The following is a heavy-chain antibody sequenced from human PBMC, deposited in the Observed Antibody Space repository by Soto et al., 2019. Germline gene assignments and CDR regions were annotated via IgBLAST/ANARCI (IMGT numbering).Heavy chain of an antibody. CDR2: MNPNSGNT. Sequence: QVQLVQSGAEVKKPGASVKVSCKASGYTFTSYDINWVRQATGQGLEWMGWMNPNSGNTGYAQKFQGRDTMTRNTSISTAYMELSSLRSEDTAVYYCARAHYYDSSGYYPNFDYWGQGTLVTVSS. CDR3: ARAHYYDSSGYYPNFDY. D-gene: IGHD3-22*01. CDR1: GYTFTSYD. V-gene: IGHV1-8*01. J-gene: IGHJ4*02.